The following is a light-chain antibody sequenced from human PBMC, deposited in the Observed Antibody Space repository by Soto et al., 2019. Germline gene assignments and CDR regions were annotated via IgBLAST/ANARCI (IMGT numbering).Light chain of an antibody. V-gene: IGKV3-11*01. CDR3: HQRGYWPSA. CDR1: QSVSSY. J-gene: IGKJ4*01. Sequence: EIVLTQSPATLSLSPGERATLSCRASQSVSSYLAWYQQKPGQAPRLLIYDASNRATGIPARFSGSGSGTDGTLTSSRLEPDDFAVYYGHQRGYWPSAFGGGTMVQSK. CDR2: DAS.